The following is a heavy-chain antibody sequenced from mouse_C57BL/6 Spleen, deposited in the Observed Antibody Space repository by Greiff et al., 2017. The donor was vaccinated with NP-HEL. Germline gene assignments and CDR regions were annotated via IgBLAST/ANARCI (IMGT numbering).Heavy chain of an antibody. Sequence: EVMLVESGGGLVKPGGSLKLSCAASGFTFSSYTMSWVRQTPETRLEWVATISGGGGNTYYPDSVKGRFTISRDNAKNTLYLQMSSLRSEDTALYYCASQKTAQAFFDYWGQGTTLTVSS. CDR2: ISGGGGNT. CDR3: ASQKTAQAFFDY. D-gene: IGHD3-2*02. J-gene: IGHJ2*01. CDR1: GFTFSSYT. V-gene: IGHV5-9*01.